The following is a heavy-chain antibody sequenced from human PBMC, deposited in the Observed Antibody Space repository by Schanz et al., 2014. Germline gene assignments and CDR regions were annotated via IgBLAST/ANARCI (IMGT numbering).Heavy chain of an antibody. CDR2: ITAYNGDT. J-gene: IGHJ1*01. CDR1: GYTFTSYS. V-gene: IGHV1-3*01. CDR3: ARDTAQSCIGPSCFEYFQH. Sequence: QVQLVQSGAEVKKPGASVKVSCKASGYTFTSYSIHWVRQAPGQGLEWMGWITAYNGDTNYALKLQGRVTITADRSTSTAYMDLSSLRPEDTALYYCARDTAQSCIGPSCFEYFQHWGQGALVTVSS. D-gene: IGHD2-2*01.